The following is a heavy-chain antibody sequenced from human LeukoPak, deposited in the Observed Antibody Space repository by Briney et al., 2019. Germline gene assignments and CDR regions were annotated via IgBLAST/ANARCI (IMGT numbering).Heavy chain of an antibody. CDR3: ARGGLFSTDNRFDS. CDR1: GGSISNYY. V-gene: IGHV4-59*01. CDR2: IYYIGST. J-gene: IGHJ5*01. Sequence: PSETLFLTCTVSGGSISNYYWNWIRQPPGRGLEWIGYIYYIGSTNYNPSLKSRVTISVDTSKNQFSLKLNSVTAADTAVYYCARGGLFSTDNRFDSWGQGNLVTVSS. D-gene: IGHD3-9*01.